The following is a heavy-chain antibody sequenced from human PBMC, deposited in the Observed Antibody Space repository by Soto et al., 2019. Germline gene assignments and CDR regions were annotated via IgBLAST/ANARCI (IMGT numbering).Heavy chain of an antibody. V-gene: IGHV3-7*01. J-gene: IGHJ4*02. D-gene: IGHD4-17*01. CDR2: IKEDGSEK. CDR1: GFSLRSYW. CDR3: ARPPGAETSY. Sequence: EVQLVESGGGLVQPGGSLRLSCVVSGFSLRSYWMSWLRQAPGKGLEWVANIKEDGSEKYYVDSVKGRFTISRDNAKNSMYLQMNSLRDEDTAVYYCARPPGAETSYWGQGTLVTVSS.